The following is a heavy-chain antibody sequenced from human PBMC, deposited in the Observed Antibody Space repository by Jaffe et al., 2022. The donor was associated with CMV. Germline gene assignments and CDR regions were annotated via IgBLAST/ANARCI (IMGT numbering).Heavy chain of an antibody. CDR3: ARVKGYSYGYSPYYYYYMDV. CDR2: IYSGGST. J-gene: IGHJ6*03. Sequence: EVQLVESGGGLVQPGGSLRLSCAASGFTVSSNYMSWVRQAPGKGLEWVSVIYSGGSTYYADSVKGRFTISRDNSKNTLYLQMNSLRAEDTAVYYCARVKGYSYGYSPYYYYYMDVWGKGTTVTVSS. D-gene: IGHD5-18*01. CDR1: GFTVSSNY. V-gene: IGHV3-66*01.